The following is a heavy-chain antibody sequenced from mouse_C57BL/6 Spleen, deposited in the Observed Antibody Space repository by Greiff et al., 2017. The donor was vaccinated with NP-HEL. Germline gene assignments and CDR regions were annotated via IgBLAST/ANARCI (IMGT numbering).Heavy chain of an antibody. J-gene: IGHJ1*03. Sequence: QVQLQQPGAELVKPGASVKLSCKASGYTFTSYWMQWVKQRPGQGLEWIGEIDPSDSYTNYNQKFKGKATLTVDTSSSTAYMQLSSLTSEDSAVYYWARRRRTGTRYVDVWGTGTTVTVSS. CDR3: ARRRRTGTRYVDV. CDR2: IDPSDSYT. CDR1: GYTFTSYW. D-gene: IGHD4-1*01. V-gene: IGHV1-50*01.